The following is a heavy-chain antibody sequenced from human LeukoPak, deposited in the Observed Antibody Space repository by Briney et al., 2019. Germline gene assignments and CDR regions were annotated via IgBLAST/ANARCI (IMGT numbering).Heavy chain of an antibody. J-gene: IGHJ4*02. CDR1: GFTFSSYS. CDR3: ASFWSGYYSIY. V-gene: IGHV3-21*01. CDR2: ISSSSSYI. D-gene: IGHD3-3*01. Sequence: GGSLRLSCAASGFTFSSYSMNWVRQAPGKGLEWVSSISSSSSYIYYADSVKGRFTISRDNAKNSLYLQMNSLRAEDTAVYYCASFWSGYYSIYWGQGTLDTVSS.